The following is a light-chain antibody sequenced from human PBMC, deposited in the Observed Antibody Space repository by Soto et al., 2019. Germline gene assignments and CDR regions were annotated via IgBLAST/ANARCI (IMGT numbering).Light chain of an antibody. V-gene: IGKV1-5*03. CDR2: EGA. J-gene: IGKJ1*01. Sequence: DIQMTQSPSTLSASVGDRVTISCRTSQSINTWLAWYQQKPGEAPKPLIHEGATSERGVPSRFSGSGSGTEFTLTISSLQPDDVATVFCQQYSTYSRTFGQGTKVEVK. CDR1: QSINTW. CDR3: QQYSTYSRT.